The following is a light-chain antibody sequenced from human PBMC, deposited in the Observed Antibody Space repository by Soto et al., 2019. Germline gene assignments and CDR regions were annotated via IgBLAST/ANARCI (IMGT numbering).Light chain of an antibody. V-gene: IGKV3-15*01. CDR2: GAT. Sequence: EIVLTQSPGTLSLSPGEGATLSCRASQNISSYLIWYQQKPGQAPRLLIHGATTRATGIPARFSGSGSGTEFTLTISSLQSEDFAVYYCQQYNNWPRTFGQGTKVDIK. CDR1: QNISSY. J-gene: IGKJ1*01. CDR3: QQYNNWPRT.